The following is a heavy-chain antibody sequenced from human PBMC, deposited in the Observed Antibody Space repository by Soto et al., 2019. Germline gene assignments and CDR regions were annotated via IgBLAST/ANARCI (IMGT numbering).Heavy chain of an antibody. CDR1: GDSVSSNSAA. CDR3: ARDEEVAGTYYYYYGMDV. J-gene: IGHJ6*02. CDR2: TYYRSKWYN. D-gene: IGHD6-19*01. Sequence: SQTLSLTCAISGDSVSSNSAAWNWIRQSPSRGLEWLGRTYYRSKWYNDYAVSVKSRITINPDTSKNQFSLQLNSVTPEDTAVYYCARDEEVAGTYYYYYGMDVWGQGTTVTVSS. V-gene: IGHV6-1*01.